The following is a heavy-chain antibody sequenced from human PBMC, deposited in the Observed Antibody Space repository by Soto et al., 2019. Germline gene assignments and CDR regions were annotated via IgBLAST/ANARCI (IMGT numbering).Heavy chain of an antibody. J-gene: IGHJ4*02. CDR1: GGSISGSHYY. D-gene: IGHD6-19*01. V-gene: IGHV4-39*07. CDR3: ASIAVAGQFDY. CDR2: VYYTGTT. Sequence: SETLSLTCTVSGGSISGSHYYWDWIRQPPGKDLEWIGTVYYTGTTYYSPSLKSPVTISVDRSKNQFSLQLNSVTPEDTAVYYCASIAVAGQFDYWGQGTLVTVSS.